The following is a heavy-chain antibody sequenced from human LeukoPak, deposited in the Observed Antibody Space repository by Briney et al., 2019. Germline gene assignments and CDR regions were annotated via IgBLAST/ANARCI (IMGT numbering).Heavy chain of an antibody. D-gene: IGHD4-17*01. V-gene: IGHV3-33*01. J-gene: IGHJ4*02. CDR3: ARECHPTMDYGDYPGGPGTGGIDY. CDR2: IWYDGSNK. CDR1: GLTFSSYG. Sequence: GSLRLSCAASGLTFSSYGMHWVRQAPGKGLEWVAVIWYDGSNKYYADSVKGRFTISRDNSKNTLYLQMNSLRAEDTAVYYCARECHPTMDYGDYPGGPGTGGIDYWGQGTLVTVSS.